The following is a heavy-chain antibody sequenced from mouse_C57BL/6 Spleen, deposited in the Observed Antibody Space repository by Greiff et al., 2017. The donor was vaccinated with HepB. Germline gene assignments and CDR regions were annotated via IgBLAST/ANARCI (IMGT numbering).Heavy chain of an antibody. CDR3: ARWLRQGYFDV. D-gene: IGHD1-2*01. V-gene: IGHV1-54*01. Sequence: QVQLQQSGAELVRPGTSVKVSCKASGYAFTNYLIEWVKQRPGQGLEWIGVINPGSGGTNYNEKFKGKATLTADKSSSTAYMQLSSLTSEDSAVYFCARWLRQGYFDVWGTGTTVTVSS. CDR2: INPGSGGT. J-gene: IGHJ1*03. CDR1: GYAFTNYL.